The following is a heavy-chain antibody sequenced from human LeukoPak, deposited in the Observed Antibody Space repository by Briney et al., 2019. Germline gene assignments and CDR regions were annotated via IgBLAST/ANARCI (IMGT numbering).Heavy chain of an antibody. CDR1: GLTVSSNY. CDR3: AKDLLGQWPTVFDY. J-gene: IGHJ4*02. Sequence: GGSLRLSCAASGLTVSSNYMTWVRQAPGKGLEWASVIDRGGSTFYADSVKGRFTIYRDNSKNTLYLQMNSLRAEDTVVYYCAKDLLGQWPTVFDYWGQGTLVTVSS. CDR2: IDRGGST. D-gene: IGHD6-19*01. V-gene: IGHV3-53*01.